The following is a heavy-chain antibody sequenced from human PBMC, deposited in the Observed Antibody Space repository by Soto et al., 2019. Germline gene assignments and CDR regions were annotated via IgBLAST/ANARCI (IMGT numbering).Heavy chain of an antibody. D-gene: IGHD6-13*01. CDR1: GFTFSSYD. CDR2: IGTAGDP. Sequence: GGSLRLSCAASGFTFSSYDMHWVRQATGKGLEWVSAIGTAGDPYYPGSVKGRFTISRENAKNSLYLQMNSLRAGDTAVYYCARGGAAAGSSFYYYYGMDVWGQGTTVTVSS. J-gene: IGHJ6*02. V-gene: IGHV3-13*05. CDR3: ARGGAAAGSSFYYYYGMDV.